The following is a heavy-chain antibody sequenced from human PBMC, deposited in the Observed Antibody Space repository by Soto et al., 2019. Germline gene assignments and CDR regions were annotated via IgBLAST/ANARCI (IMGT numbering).Heavy chain of an antibody. CDR1: GFTFSDYY. CDR2: ISSSGSTI. V-gene: IGHV3-11*01. Sequence: GGSLRLSCAASGFTFSDYYMSWIRQAPGKGLEWVSYISSSGSTIYYADSVKGRFTISRDNAKNSLYLQMNSLRAEDTAVYYCARDKAPRIAVAGTCDYWGQGTLVTVSS. CDR3: ARDKAPRIAVAGTCDY. D-gene: IGHD6-19*01. J-gene: IGHJ4*02.